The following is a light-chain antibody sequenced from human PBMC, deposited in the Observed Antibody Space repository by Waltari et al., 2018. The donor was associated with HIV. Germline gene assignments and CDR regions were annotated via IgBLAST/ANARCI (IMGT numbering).Light chain of an antibody. J-gene: IGKJ1*01. CDR3: QQFGSSPKT. Sequence: EIVLTQSPGTLSLSPGERATLSCRVSQSVSSSDLAWYQQKPGQAPRLLIYRTSTRATGIPDRFSGSGSGTDFTLTISRLEPEDFAVYYCQQFGSSPKTFGQGTKVDIK. V-gene: IGKV3-20*01. CDR1: QSVSSSD. CDR2: RTS.